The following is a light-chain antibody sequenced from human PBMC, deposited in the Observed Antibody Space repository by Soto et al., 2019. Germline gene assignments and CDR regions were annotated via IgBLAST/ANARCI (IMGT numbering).Light chain of an antibody. J-gene: IGLJ1*01. CDR3: SSFSSISTAYD. Sequence: QSVLTQPASVSGSPGQSITISCTGTSTDVGGYKYVSWYQQHPGTAPKLMIFEVNCRPSGVSDRFSGSKSGNTASLTISGLQPEDEADYYSSSFSSISTAYDFANGTKVTV. V-gene: IGLV2-14*01. CDR1: STDVGGYKY. CDR2: EVN.